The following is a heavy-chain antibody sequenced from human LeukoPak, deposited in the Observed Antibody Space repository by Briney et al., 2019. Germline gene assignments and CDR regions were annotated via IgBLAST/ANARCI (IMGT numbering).Heavy chain of an antibody. J-gene: IGHJ4*02. CDR2: ISSSSDYI. Sequence: GGSLRLSCAASGFTFSSYSMNWVRQAPGKGLEWVSSISSSSDYIHYADSVKGRFTISRDNAKNSLFLQMNSLRAEDTAVYYCARGRVVGGTYFDYWGQGTLVTVSS. CDR3: ARGRVVGGTYFDY. CDR1: GFTFSSYS. V-gene: IGHV3-21*01. D-gene: IGHD1-26*01.